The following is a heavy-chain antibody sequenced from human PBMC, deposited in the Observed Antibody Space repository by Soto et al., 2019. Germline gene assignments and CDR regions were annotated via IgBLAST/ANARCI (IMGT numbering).Heavy chain of an antibody. CDR3: AREITSSWMDV. V-gene: IGHV1-2*04. Sequence: QVQLVQSGAEVKKPGASVKVSCKASGYTFTANYLHWVRQAPGQGLEWMGWINPNSGATNYAQRVQAWVTMTRDRSSSTAYMELSRLTFDDTAVYYCAREITSSWMDVWGQGTTVTVSS. CDR1: GYTFTANY. J-gene: IGHJ6*02. D-gene: IGHD6-13*01. CDR2: INPNSGAT.